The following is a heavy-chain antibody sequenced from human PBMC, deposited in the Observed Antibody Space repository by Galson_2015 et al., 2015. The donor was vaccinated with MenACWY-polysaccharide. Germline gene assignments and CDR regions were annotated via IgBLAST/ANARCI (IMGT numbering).Heavy chain of an antibody. Sequence: SLRLSCAVSELPFTTDWMIWVRQAPGKGLEWVGRIKRKADGETTDYAAPVNGRFFISRDDSTKTVYLQMNGLKIEDTAMYYCTTKKGYMSTTARDYFDYWGQGTLVTVSS. J-gene: IGHJ4*02. D-gene: IGHD2-21*01. CDR2: IKRKADGETT. CDR3: TTKKGYMSTTARDYFDY. V-gene: IGHV3-15*01. CDR1: ELPFTTDW.